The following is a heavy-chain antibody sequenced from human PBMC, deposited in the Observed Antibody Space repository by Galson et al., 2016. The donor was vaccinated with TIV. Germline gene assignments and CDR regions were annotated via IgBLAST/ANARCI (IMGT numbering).Heavy chain of an antibody. D-gene: IGHD2-21*01. V-gene: IGHV1-3*01. Sequence: SVKVSCKASGYTFTHHALHWVRQAPGQSLEWMGCINAGNGYTKYSQMFQGRVTITRDTSASPAYMELSSLSSEDTAVYYCARPPYCGGDCYKYDYWGQGTLVTVSS. J-gene: IGHJ4*02. CDR3: ARPPYCGGDCYKYDY. CDR2: INAGNGYT. CDR1: GYTFTHHA.